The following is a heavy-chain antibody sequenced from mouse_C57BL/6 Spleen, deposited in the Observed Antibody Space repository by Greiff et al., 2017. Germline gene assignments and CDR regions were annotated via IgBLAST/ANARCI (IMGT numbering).Heavy chain of an antibody. V-gene: IGHV1-69*01. CDR2: IDPSDSYT. CDR3: ARGIYGNYGVFYAMDY. Sequence: VQLQQPGAELVMPGASVKLSCKASGYTFTSYWMHWVKQRPGQGLEWIGEIDPSDSYTNYNQKFKGKSTLTVDKSSSTAYMQLSSLTSEDSAVYYCARGIYGNYGVFYAMDYWGQGTSVTVSS. CDR1: GYTFTSYW. D-gene: IGHD2-1*01. J-gene: IGHJ4*01.